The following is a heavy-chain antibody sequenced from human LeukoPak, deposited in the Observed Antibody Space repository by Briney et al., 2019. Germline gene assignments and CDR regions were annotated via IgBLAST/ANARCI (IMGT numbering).Heavy chain of an antibody. Sequence: SETLSLTCTVSGGSISSYYWSWIRQPPGKGLEWIGYIYYSGSTNYNPSLKSRVTISVDTSKNQFSLKLSSVTAADTAVYYCARAQLPYDILTGYSPPYMDVWGKGTTVTVSS. V-gene: IGHV4-59*01. CDR1: GGSISSYY. CDR3: ARAQLPYDILTGYSPPYMDV. J-gene: IGHJ6*03. CDR2: IYYSGST. D-gene: IGHD3-9*01.